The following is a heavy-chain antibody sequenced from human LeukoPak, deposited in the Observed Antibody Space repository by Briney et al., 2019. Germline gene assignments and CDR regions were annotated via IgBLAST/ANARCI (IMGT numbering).Heavy chain of an antibody. J-gene: IGHJ3*02. CDR2: ISGSGGST. CDR3: AKGRVIVALIDAFDI. V-gene: IGHV3-23*01. D-gene: IGHD3-22*01. Sequence: GGSLRLSCAAPGFTFSSCAMSWVRQAPGKGLEWVSAISGSGGSTYYADSVKGRFTISRDNSKNTLYLQMNSLRAEDTAVYYCAKGRVIVALIDAFDIWGQGTMVTVSS. CDR1: GFTFSSCA.